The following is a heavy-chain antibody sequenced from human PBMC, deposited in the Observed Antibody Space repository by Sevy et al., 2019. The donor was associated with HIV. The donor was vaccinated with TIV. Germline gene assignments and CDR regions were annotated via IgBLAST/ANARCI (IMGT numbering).Heavy chain of an antibody. V-gene: IGHV4-59*01. CDR2: ICYSGST. J-gene: IGHJ5*02. Sequence: SETLSLTCTVSGGSISSYYWSWIRQPPGKGLEWIGYICYSGSTNYNPSLKSRVTISVDTSKNQFSLKLSSVTAADTAVYYCAREGSGITIFGDSATWFDPWGQGTLVTVSS. CDR1: GGSISSYY. CDR3: AREGSGITIFGDSATWFDP. D-gene: IGHD3-3*01.